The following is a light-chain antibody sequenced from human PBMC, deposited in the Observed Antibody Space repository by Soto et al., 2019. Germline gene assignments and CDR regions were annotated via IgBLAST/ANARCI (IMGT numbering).Light chain of an antibody. CDR3: QQTYNTPLT. V-gene: IGKV1-39*01. Sequence: IQMTQSPSSLAAAVGDRITITCRSSQTISTYVNWYRQKSGAAPELLLYDASTLQGGVPSRFSGGASGTDFTLTISSLQLEDFATYYCQQTYNTPLTFGQGTKVETK. CDR1: QTISTY. CDR2: DAS. J-gene: IGKJ1*01.